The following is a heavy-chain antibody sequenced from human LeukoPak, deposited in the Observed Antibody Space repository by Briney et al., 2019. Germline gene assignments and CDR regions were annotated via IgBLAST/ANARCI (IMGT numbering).Heavy chain of an antibody. CDR3: ARVVSRSIYDSSGYYYYMDV. D-gene: IGHD3-22*01. J-gene: IGHJ6*03. CDR1: GGSISSSSDY. CDR2: IYYSGST. Sequence: SETLSLTCTVSGGSISSSSDYWGWIRQPPGKGLEWIGSIYYSGSTYYNPSLKSRVTISVDTSKNQFSLKLSSVTAADTAVYYCARVVSRSIYDSSGYYYYMDVWGKGTTVTVSS. V-gene: IGHV4-39*07.